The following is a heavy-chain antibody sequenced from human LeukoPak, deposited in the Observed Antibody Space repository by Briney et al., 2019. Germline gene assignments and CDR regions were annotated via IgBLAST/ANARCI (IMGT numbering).Heavy chain of an antibody. Sequence: GRSLRLPCAASGFTFSSYAMHWVRQAPGKGLEWVAVISYDGSNKYYADSVKGRFTISRDNSKNTLYLQMNSLRAEDTAVYYCARDRIVGATTFDYWGQGTLVTVSS. V-gene: IGHV3-30*04. CDR2: ISYDGSNK. J-gene: IGHJ4*02. D-gene: IGHD1-26*01. CDR1: GFTFSSYA. CDR3: ARDRIVGATTFDY.